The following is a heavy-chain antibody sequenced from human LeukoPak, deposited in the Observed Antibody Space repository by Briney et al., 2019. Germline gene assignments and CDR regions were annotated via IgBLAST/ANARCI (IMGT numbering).Heavy chain of an antibody. J-gene: IGHJ5*02. Sequence: SETLSLTCTVSGDSLSTYYWGWIRQPPGKGLEWIGFIYYTGTTHYNPSLKSRVTFPVDTSKNHFALSLSSVTPADTAVYYCARDHYDSRGQFDPWGQGTLVTVSS. CDR3: ARDHYDSRGQFDP. CDR2: IYYTGTT. V-gene: IGHV4-59*01. D-gene: IGHD3-22*01. CDR1: GDSLSTYY.